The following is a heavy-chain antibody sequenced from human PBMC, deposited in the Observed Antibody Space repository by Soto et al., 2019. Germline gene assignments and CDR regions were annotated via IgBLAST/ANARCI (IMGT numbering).Heavy chain of an antibody. D-gene: IGHD2-21*02. J-gene: IGHJ6*02. Sequence: SETLSLTCTVSGGSIRTYYWSWIRQPPGKGLEWIGYIYYTGGSPNYNPSLKSRVAISVDRSKSQFSLKLNSVTAADTAVYYCARDLWGYCGTDCYPLDVWGQGTTVTVSS. V-gene: IGHV4-59*01. CDR1: GGSIRTYY. CDR3: ARDLWGYCGTDCYPLDV. CDR2: IYYTGGSP.